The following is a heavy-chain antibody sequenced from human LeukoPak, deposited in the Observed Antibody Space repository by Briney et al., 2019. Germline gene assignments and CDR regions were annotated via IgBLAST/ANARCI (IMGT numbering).Heavy chain of an antibody. CDR1: GFIFSSYS. Sequence: GGSLRLSCAASGFIFSSYSMNWVRQAPGKGLEWVSSISSSSSYIYYADSVKGRFTISRDNAKNSLYLQMNSLRAEDTAVYYCARSIWSGYYTSRSAFDIWGQGTMVTVSS. CDR2: ISSSSSYI. CDR3: ARSIWSGYYTSRSAFDI. D-gene: IGHD3-3*01. V-gene: IGHV3-21*01. J-gene: IGHJ3*02.